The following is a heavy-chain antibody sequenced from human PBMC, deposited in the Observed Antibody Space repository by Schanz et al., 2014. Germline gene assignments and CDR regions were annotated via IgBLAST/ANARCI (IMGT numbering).Heavy chain of an antibody. CDR2: IIPILGIA. Sequence: QVQLVQSGAEVKKPGSSMKVSCKSSGGTFNSYTINWLRQAPGQGLEWMGRIIPILGIANYAQKFQGRVTITADRSTSTAYMELSSLRSEDTAVYYCAREYGDSPTDFWGQGTLVTVSS. CDR3: AREYGDSPTDF. V-gene: IGHV1-69*08. D-gene: IGHD4-17*01. CDR1: GGTFNSYT. J-gene: IGHJ4*02.